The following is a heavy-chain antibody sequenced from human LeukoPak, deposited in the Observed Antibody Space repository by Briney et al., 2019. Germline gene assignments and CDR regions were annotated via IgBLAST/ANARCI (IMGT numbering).Heavy chain of an antibody. V-gene: IGHV4-34*01. CDR3: AIRGEYGDFDY. CDR1: GGSFSGYY. CDR2: TNHSGST. J-gene: IGHJ4*02. Sequence: SETLSLTCAVYGGSFSGYYWSWIRQPPGKGLEWIGETNHSGSTNYNPSLKSRVTISVDTSKNQFSLKLSSVTAADTAVYYCAIRGEYGDFDYWGQGSLVTVSS. D-gene: IGHD4-17*01.